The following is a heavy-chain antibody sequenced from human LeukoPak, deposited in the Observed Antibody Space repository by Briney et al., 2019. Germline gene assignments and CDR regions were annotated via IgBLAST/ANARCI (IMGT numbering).Heavy chain of an antibody. V-gene: IGHV3-74*01. Sequence: GGSLRLSCAASGFTFSSCWMHWVRQVPGQRLVWVSRINSDGSSTNYADSVKGRFTISRDNAKNTLYLQMNSLRAEDTAVYYCARGGVDYWGQGNLVTVSS. D-gene: IGHD3-16*01. J-gene: IGHJ4*02. CDR3: ARGGVDY. CDR2: INSDGSST. CDR1: GFTFSSCW.